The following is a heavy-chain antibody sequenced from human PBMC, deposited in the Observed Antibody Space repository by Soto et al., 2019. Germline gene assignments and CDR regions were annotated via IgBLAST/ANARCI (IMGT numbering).Heavy chain of an antibody. J-gene: IGHJ4*02. CDR3: ARDRWVTARMPGASGD. CDR2: IVPVFGTP. CDR1: GASFYSYT. D-gene: IGHD2-21*02. Sequence: QVQLVQSGAEVKKPGSSVTVSCKASGASFYSYTINWVRQAPGQGLEGMGGIVPVFGTPTYSQKFQGRVTITADEPTSTAYMELSSLRSEDTAVYYCARDRWVTARMPGASGDWGQGTLVTVSS. V-gene: IGHV1-69*01.